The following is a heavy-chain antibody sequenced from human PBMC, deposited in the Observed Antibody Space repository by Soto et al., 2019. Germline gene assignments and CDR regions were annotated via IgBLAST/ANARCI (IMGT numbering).Heavy chain of an antibody. V-gene: IGHV3-30-3*01. D-gene: IGHD4-17*01. CDR2: ISYDGSHQ. Sequence: QVQLVESGGGVVQPGRSLRLSCAASGFTFNRFTMHWVRQAPGKGLEWVSAISYDGSHQFYADSVKGRFTISRDNSNSTLKLQMNGLRGDVTAVYLCAAETLRRYFDFWGQGTLVTVSS. CDR3: AAETLRRYFDF. CDR1: GFTFNRFT. J-gene: IGHJ4*02.